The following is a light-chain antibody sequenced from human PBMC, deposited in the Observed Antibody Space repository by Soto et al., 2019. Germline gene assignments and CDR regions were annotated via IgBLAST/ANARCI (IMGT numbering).Light chain of an antibody. J-gene: IGKJ1*01. CDR3: QQYDNWPRT. CDR1: QRVGGN. V-gene: IGKV3-15*01. CDR2: HAS. Sequence: EIVMTQSPASLSVSPGETATLSCRASQRVGGNLAWYQQKPGQAPRLLIYHASTRATGIPARFSGSGSGTDFTLTISSLQSEDFAFFYCQQYDNWPRTFGQGTQVEIK.